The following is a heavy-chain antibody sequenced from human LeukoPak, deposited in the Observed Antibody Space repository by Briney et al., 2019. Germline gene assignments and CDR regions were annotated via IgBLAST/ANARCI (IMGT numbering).Heavy chain of an antibody. CDR1: GFTFRSYE. V-gene: IGHV3-48*03. D-gene: IGHD6-19*01. J-gene: IGHJ3*02. CDR2: ISSNGSTI. Sequence: GGSLRLSCAASGFTFRSYEMNWVRQAPGKGLEWVSYISSNGSTIYYADSVKGRFTISRDNAKNSLYLQMNSLRAEDTAVYYCARDSVAGSQDAFDIWGQGTMVTVSS. CDR3: ARDSVAGSQDAFDI.